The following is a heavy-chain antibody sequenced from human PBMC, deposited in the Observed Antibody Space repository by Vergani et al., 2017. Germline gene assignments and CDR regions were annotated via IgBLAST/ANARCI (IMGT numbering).Heavy chain of an antibody. J-gene: IGHJ5*02. CDR2: IYTSGST. D-gene: IGHD6-19*01. V-gene: IGHV4-61*02. CDR1: GGSISSSNY. CDR3: ARGDSSGWLNNWFDP. Sequence: QVQLQESGPGLVKPSGTLSLTCAVSGGSISSSNYWSWIRQPAGKGLEWIGRIYTSGSTNYNPSLKSRVTISVDTSKNQFSLKLSSVTAADTAVDYCARGDSSGWLNNWFDPWGQGTLVTVSS.